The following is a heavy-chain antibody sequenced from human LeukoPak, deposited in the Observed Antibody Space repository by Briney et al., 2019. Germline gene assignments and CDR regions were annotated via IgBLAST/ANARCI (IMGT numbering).Heavy chain of an antibody. D-gene: IGHD4-11*01. Sequence: GGSLRLSCAASGFTFSSYAMSWVRQAPGKGLEWVSAISGSGGNTYYADSVKGRFTISRDNSKNTLYLQMNSLRAEETAVYYCAKKPQDYINYYFDYWGQGTLVTVSS. CDR2: ISGSGGNT. J-gene: IGHJ4*02. CDR3: AKKPQDYINYYFDY. CDR1: GFTFSSYA. V-gene: IGHV3-23*01.